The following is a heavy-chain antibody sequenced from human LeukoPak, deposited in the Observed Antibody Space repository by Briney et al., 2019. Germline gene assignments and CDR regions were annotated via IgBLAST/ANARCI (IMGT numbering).Heavy chain of an antibody. CDR3: ASNYYVSSGYYYTDY. D-gene: IGHD3-22*01. CDR2: TYYRSKWFN. V-gene: IGHV6-1*01. CDR1: RDSFPSNSAA. J-gene: IGHJ4*02. Sequence: SPTLSLTFPVSRDSFPSNSAAWNWLRQSPARALKWLGSTYYRSKWFNDHALSVKGRLTINPDTYKNQFSLQLHSVTPKDTAVYYCASNYYVSSGYYYTDYWGQGTLVTVSS.